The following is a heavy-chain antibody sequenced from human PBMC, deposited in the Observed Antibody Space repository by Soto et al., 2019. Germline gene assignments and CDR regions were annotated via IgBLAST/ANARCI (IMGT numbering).Heavy chain of an antibody. D-gene: IGHD1-1*01. V-gene: IGHV1-69*06. CDR1: GGTFSSHG. CDR3: ATERSAQYFDY. J-gene: IGHJ4*02. CDR2: IMPTFGSA. Sequence: ASVKVSCKASGGTFSSHGIAWVRQVPGQGLEWVGGIMPTFGSATYAPRFQGRVTISADKSTSTAYMELRSLRSEDTAVYYCATERSAQYFDYWGQGTLVTVSS.